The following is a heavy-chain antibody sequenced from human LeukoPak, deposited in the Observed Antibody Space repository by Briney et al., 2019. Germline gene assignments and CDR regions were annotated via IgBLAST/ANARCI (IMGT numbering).Heavy chain of an antibody. J-gene: IGHJ4*02. CDR1: GFTFSSYG. D-gene: IGHD3-3*01. CDR3: AKDGIVRYYDFWSGTPFDY. CDR2: IRYDGSNK. Sequence: GGSLRLSCAASGFTFSSYGMHWVRQASGKGLEWVAFIRYDGSNKYYADSVKGRFTISRDNSKNTLYLQMNSLRAEDTAVYYCAKDGIVRYYDFWSGTPFDYWGQGTLVTVSS. V-gene: IGHV3-30*02.